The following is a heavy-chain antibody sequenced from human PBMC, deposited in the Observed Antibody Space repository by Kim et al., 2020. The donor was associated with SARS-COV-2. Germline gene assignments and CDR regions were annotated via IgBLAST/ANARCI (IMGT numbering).Heavy chain of an antibody. J-gene: IGHJ5*02. CDR2: VGNKANNYAY. D-gene: IGHD3-3*02. V-gene: IGHV3-73*01. Sequence: GGSLRLSCAASGVTFSGSPIHWVRQAPGKGLEWVCRVGNKANNYAYTDAAWGRGRFTIFNADKKHTPQLQSNRLETEAAADYVTISTKPAWGQGTMVTVS. CDR1: GVTFSGSP. CDR3: ISTKPA.